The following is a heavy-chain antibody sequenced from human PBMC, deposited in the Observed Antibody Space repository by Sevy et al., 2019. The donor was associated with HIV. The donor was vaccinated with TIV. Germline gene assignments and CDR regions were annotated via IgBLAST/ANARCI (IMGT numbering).Heavy chain of an antibody. CDR1: GFAFTRAW. J-gene: IGHJ6*02. CDR2: IKSKIDGGTI. V-gene: IGHV3-15*01. CDR3: STDPIIVLLVTDGMDV. D-gene: IGHD2-8*02. Sequence: GGSLRLSCAASGFAFTRAWMSWVRQAPGKGLEWVGRIKSKIDGGTIDYAAPVKGRFTISRDDSKNKLYLQMNSLKTEDTAVYYCSTDPIIVLLVTDGMDVWGQGTTVTVSS.